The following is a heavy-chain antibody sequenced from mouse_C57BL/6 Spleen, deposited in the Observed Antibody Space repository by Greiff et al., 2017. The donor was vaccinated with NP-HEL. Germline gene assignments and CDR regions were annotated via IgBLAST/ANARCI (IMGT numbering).Heavy chain of an antibody. Sequence: VKLQESGAELVKPGASVKISCKASGYAFSSYWMNWVKQRPGKGLEWIGQIYPGDGDTNYNGKFKGKATLTADKSSSTAYMQLSSLTSEDSAVYFCARNYGIEYYFDYWGQGTTLTVSS. J-gene: IGHJ2*01. D-gene: IGHD1-1*01. CDR2: IYPGDGDT. CDR3: ARNYGIEYYFDY. V-gene: IGHV1-80*01. CDR1: GYAFSSYW.